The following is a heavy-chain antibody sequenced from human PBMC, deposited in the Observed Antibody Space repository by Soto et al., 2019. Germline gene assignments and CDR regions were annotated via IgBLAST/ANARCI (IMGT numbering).Heavy chain of an antibody. D-gene: IGHD1-26*01. CDR2: ISWNSGSI. J-gene: IGHJ3*02. CDR3: AKGGSAPHDAFDI. CDR1: GFTFDDYA. Sequence: GGSLRLSCAASGFTFDDYAMHWVRQAPGKGLEWVSGISWNSGSIGYADSVKGRFTISRDNAKNSLYLQMNSLRAEDTALYYCAKGGSAPHDAFDIWGQGTMVTVSS. V-gene: IGHV3-9*01.